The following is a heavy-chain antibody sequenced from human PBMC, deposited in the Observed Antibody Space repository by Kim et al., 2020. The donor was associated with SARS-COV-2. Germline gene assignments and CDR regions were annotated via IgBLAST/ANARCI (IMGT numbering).Heavy chain of an antibody. CDR3: ASWSIAPDY. J-gene: IGHJ4*02. CDR2: YI. V-gene: IGHV3-21*01. D-gene: IGHD6-6*01. Sequence: YIYYADSVKGRFTISRDNAKNSLYLQMNSLRAEDTAVYYCASWSIAPDYWGQGTLVTVSS.